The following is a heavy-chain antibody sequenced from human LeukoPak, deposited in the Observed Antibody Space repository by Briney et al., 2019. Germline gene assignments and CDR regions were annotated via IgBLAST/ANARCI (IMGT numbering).Heavy chain of an antibody. J-gene: IGHJ4*02. D-gene: IGHD3-3*01. CDR2: ISAYNGNT. V-gene: IGHV1-18*01. CDR1: GYTFTSYG. CDR3: ARDGRWGGARFDYDFWSGYFGY. Sequence: ASVKVSCKASGYTFTSYGISWVRHAPGQGLEWMGWISAYNGNTNYAQKLQGRVTMTTDTSTSPAYRELRTLRSDGTAVYYCARDGRWGGARFDYDFWSGYFGYWGQGTLVTVSS.